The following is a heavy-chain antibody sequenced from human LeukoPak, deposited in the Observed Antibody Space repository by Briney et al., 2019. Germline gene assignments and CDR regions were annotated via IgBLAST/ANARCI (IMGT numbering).Heavy chain of an antibody. CDR1: GFTFSSYS. CDR3: ARGVDRYCSGGSCYSTFYYYYMDV. J-gene: IGHJ6*03. V-gene: IGHV3-48*01. D-gene: IGHD2-15*01. CDR2: ISSSSSTI. Sequence: PGGSLRLSCAASGFTFSSYSMNWVRQAPGKGLEWVSYISSSSSTIYYADSVKGRFTISRDNAKNSLYLQMNSLRAEDTAVYYCARGVDRYCSGGSCYSTFYYYYMDVWGKGTTVTVPS.